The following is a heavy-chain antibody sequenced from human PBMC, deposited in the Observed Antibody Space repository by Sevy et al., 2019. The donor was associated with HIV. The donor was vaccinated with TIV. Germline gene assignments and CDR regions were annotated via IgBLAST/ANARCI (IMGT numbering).Heavy chain of an antibody. CDR3: VRDHHLRGRHWFHS. CDR1: GGSLISPTFY. D-gene: IGHD3-16*01. V-gene: IGHV4-39*02. CDR2: MHYGGNT. J-gene: IGHJ5*01. Sequence: SETLSLTCTVSGGSLISPTFYWGWIRQPPGKRLEWIAAMHYGGNTYYNPSLKDRLVISVDTPKNQFSLKLTSVTAADTAVYHCVRDHHLRGRHWFHSWGRGALVTVSS.